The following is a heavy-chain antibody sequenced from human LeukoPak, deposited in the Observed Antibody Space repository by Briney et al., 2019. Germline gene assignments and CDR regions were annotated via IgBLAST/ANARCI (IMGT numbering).Heavy chain of an antibody. V-gene: IGHV4-59*08. CDR1: GDSVSGYY. Sequence: SESLSLTCIVSGDSVSGYYWNWIRQPPGKGLEWIGYTHHSGNTLYNPSLKSRVTTSVDTSKNQFSLKLSSVTAADTAVYYCARSTYYYDSSGSWYFDLWGRGTLVTVSS. CDR3: ARSTYYYDSSGSWYFDL. D-gene: IGHD3-22*01. CDR2: THHSGNT. J-gene: IGHJ2*01.